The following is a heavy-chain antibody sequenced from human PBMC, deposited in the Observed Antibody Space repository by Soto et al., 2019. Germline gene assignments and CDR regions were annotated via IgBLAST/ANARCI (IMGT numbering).Heavy chain of an antibody. CDR1: GFSLSTSGMR. J-gene: IGHJ4*02. D-gene: IGHD2-15*01. Sequence: SGPTLVNPTQTLTLTCTFSGFSLSTSGMRVSWIRQPPGKALEWLARIDWDDDKFYNTSLKARLTISKDSSKNQVVLTMTNMDPVDTATYYCARMFHCSGGTCPFDYWGQGALVTVS. CDR3: ARMFHCSGGTCPFDY. V-gene: IGHV2-70*04. CDR2: IDWDDDK.